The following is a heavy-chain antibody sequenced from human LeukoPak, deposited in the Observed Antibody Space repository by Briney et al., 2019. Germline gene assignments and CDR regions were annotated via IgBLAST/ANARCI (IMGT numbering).Heavy chain of an antibody. V-gene: IGHV3-23*01. CDR3: AKSSYYDASGFYREYYFDY. CDR1: RFTFSNYG. D-gene: IGHD3-22*01. J-gene: IGHJ4*02. Sequence: PGGSLRLSCGASRFTFSNYGMSWIRQAPGKGLEWVSSVSSGGGSTFYADSVRGRFTISRDNSKNTLFLQMNSLRAEDTAVYYCAKSSYYDASGFYREYYFDYRGQGTLVTVSS. CDR2: VSSGGGST.